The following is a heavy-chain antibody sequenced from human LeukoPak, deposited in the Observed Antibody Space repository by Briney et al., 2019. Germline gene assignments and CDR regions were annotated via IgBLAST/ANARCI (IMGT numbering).Heavy chain of an antibody. D-gene: IGHD6-19*01. Sequence: PSGTLSLICGVSGGSISNSNYYWGWIRQPPGKGLEWIGSIYYSGSTSYNESLRSRVTISVDTSRNQFSLKLSSVTAADTAVYYCARLSWGSGWYVSWGQGTLVTVSS. V-gene: IGHV4-39*01. J-gene: IGHJ4*02. CDR2: IYYSGST. CDR1: GGSISNSNYY. CDR3: ARLSWGSGWYVS.